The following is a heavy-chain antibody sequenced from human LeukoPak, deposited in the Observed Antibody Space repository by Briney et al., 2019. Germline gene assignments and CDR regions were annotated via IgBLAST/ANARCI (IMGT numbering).Heavy chain of an antibody. Sequence: GGSLRLSCTASGFTFNTYAMNWVRQAPGKGLEWVSGISYSGVSTYYGDSVKGRFTISRDNAENTLYLQMNSLRAEDTAVYYCARSISSSSSFDYWGQGTLVTVSS. CDR3: ARSISSSSSFDY. CDR1: GFTFNTYA. V-gene: IGHV3-23*01. D-gene: IGHD6-6*01. CDR2: ISYSGVST. J-gene: IGHJ4*02.